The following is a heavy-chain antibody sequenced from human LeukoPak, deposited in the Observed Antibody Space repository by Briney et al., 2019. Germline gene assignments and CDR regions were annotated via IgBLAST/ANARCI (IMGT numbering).Heavy chain of an antibody. CDR3: ARDILAAAGDDNFDI. D-gene: IGHD6-13*01. Sequence: GGSLRLSCAPSGLTFISHAASWVRQPPGKGLEWVSYISISSSSLYHPHSVSRRFTISSDDAKISLYLQMNSLRAEDTAIYFSARDILAAAGDDNFDIWGERTKVTASS. CDR2: ISISSSSL. CDR1: GLTFISHA. V-gene: IGHV3-48*04. J-gene: IGHJ3*02.